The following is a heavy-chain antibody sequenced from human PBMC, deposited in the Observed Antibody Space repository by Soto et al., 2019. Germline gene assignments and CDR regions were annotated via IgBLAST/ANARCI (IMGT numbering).Heavy chain of an antibody. CDR1: GFTFSSYW. Sequence: GGSLRLSCVASGFTFSSYWMHWVRQAPGKGLVWVSRINSDGSSTSYADSVKGRFTISRDNAKNTLYLQMNSLRAEDTAVYYCARVGYDFWSGYPYYYMDVWGKGTTVTVSS. J-gene: IGHJ6*03. D-gene: IGHD3-3*01. CDR2: INSDGSST. V-gene: IGHV3-74*01. CDR3: ARVGYDFWSGYPYYYMDV.